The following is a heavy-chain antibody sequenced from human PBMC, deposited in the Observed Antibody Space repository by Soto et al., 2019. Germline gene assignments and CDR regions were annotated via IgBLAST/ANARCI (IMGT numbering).Heavy chain of an antibody. J-gene: IGHJ4*02. D-gene: IGHD6-6*01. CDR1: GFTFSSFA. CDR2: FSGSGGRP. V-gene: IGHV3-23*01. Sequence: GGSLRLSCAASGFTFSSFAMSWVRQAPGKGRGWVSAFSGSGGRPDYADSVKGRFTISRDNSKNTLYLQMNSLRAEDTAVYYCAKRGDSSSSPYFDYWGQGTLVTVSS. CDR3: AKRGDSSSSPYFDY.